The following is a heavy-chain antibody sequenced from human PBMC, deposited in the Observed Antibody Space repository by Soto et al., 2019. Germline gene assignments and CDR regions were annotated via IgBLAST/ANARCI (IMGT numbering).Heavy chain of an antibody. CDR1: GYSFTSYW. V-gene: IGHV5-51*01. CDR3: ARHYDSSGTEYFQH. CDR2: IYPGDSET. D-gene: IGHD3-22*01. Sequence: GESLKISCKGSGYSFTSYWIGWVRQMPGKGLEWMGIIYPGDSETRYSPSFQGQVTISADKSISTAYLQWRSLKASDTAMYYCARHYDSSGTEYFQHWGQGTLVTVSS. J-gene: IGHJ1*01.